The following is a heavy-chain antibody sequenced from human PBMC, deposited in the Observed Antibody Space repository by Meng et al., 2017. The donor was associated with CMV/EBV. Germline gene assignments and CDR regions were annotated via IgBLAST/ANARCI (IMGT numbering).Heavy chain of an antibody. J-gene: IGHJ4*02. CDR2: IYWDDDK. V-gene: IGHV2-5*02. D-gene: IGHD6-13*01. Sequence: QITWKDAGTPLGNPTQTLTLTCTFSGFSLSTSGVGVGWIRQPPGKALEWLALIYWDDDKRYSPSLKSRLTITKDTSKNQVVLSMTNMDPVDTATYYCARIAAAGRFDYWGQGTLVTVSS. CDR1: GFSLSTSGVG. CDR3: ARIAAAGRFDY.